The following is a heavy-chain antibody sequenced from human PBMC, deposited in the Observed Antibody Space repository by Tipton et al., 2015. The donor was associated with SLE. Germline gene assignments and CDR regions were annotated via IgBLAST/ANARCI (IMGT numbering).Heavy chain of an antibody. V-gene: IGHV4-59*01. CDR1: GGSISSYY. CDR2: IYYSGST. CDR3: AREPNSSADY. Sequence: TLSLTCTVSGGSISSYYWSWIRQPPGKGLEWIGYIYYSGSTNYNPSLKSRVTISVDTSKNQFSLKLSSVTAADTAVYYCAREPNSSADYWGQGTLATVSS. J-gene: IGHJ4*02. D-gene: IGHD6-19*01.